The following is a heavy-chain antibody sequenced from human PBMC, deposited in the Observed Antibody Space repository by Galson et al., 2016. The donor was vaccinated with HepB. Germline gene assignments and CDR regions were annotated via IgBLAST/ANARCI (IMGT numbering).Heavy chain of an antibody. CDR3: AKDISSNIAPTYSDYHGMDV. CDR2: VSWNSDEV. V-gene: IGHV3-9*01. CDR1: GFAFDDYA. D-gene: IGHD3-9*01. Sequence: SLRLSCAVSGFAFDDYAMHWVRQAPGKGLEWVSGVSWNSDEVDSADSVRGGFTISRDNAKKSLYLQMSTLRPEDTALYYCAKDISSNIAPTYSDYHGMDVWGKGTTVTVSS. J-gene: IGHJ6*04.